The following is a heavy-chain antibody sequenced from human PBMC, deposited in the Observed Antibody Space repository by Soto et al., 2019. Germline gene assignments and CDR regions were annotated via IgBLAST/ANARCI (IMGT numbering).Heavy chain of an antibody. CDR1: GSSFSSYG. CDR3: ARYIAYTICHRFDY. D-gene: IGHD2-2*02. Sequence: GGTLRLSCAASGSSFSSYGMQWVGQGPGKGLDWVALIWFDGSNKYYADSVKGRFTISTDNSKNTLYLQMDTLIAGDTAFYYSARYIAYTICHRFDYWGQGTLVTVSS. CDR2: IWFDGSNK. V-gene: IGHV3-33*01. J-gene: IGHJ4*02.